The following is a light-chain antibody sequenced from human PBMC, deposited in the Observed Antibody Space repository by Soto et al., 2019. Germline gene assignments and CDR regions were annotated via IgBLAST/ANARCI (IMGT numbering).Light chain of an antibody. CDR1: QSVTTN. CDR2: DAS. CDR3: QQYGSSPPWT. V-gene: IGKV3-15*01. Sequence: EVVMTQSPATMSVSPGERVTFSCRASQSVTTNLAWYQHKPGQSPRLLISDASTGASGIPPRFSGSGSGTEFTLTISRLEPEDFAVYYCQQYGSSPPWTFGQGTKVDIK. J-gene: IGKJ1*01.